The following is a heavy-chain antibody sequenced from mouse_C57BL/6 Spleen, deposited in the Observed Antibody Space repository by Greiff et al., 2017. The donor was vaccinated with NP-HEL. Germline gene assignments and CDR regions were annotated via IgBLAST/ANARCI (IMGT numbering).Heavy chain of an antibody. CDR2: INPNNGGT. D-gene: IGHD1-1*01. Sequence: EVQLQQSGPELVKPGASVKISCKASGYTFTDYYMNWVKQSHGKSLEWIGDINPNNGGTSYNQKFKGKATLTVDKSSSTAYMELRSLTSEDSAVYYCARLDYYGSSYLYWYFDVWGTGTTVTVSS. V-gene: IGHV1-26*01. J-gene: IGHJ1*03. CDR1: GYTFTDYY. CDR3: ARLDYYGSSYLYWYFDV.